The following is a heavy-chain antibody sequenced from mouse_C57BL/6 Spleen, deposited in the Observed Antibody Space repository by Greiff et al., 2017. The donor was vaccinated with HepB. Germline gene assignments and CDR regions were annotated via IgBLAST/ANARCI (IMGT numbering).Heavy chain of an antibody. D-gene: IGHD1-1*01. J-gene: IGHJ1*03. V-gene: IGHV1-64*01. CDR1: GYTFTSYW. Sequence: QVHVKQPGAELVKPGASVKLSCKASGYTFTSYWMHWVKQRPGQGLEWIGMIHPNSGSTNYNEKFKGKATLTVDKSSSTAYMQLSSLTSEDSAVYYCASNYGSSFRYFDVWGTGTTVTVSS. CDR3: ASNYGSSFRYFDV. CDR2: IHPNSGST.